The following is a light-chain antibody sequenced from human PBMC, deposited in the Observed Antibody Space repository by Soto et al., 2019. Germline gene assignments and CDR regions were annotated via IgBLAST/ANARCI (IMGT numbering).Light chain of an antibody. CDR2: GAS. CDR3: QHYGTSWWT. J-gene: IGKJ1*01. CDR1: QSITTSQ. V-gene: IGKV3-20*01. Sequence: IVLTQSPGTLSLSPGERATLFCRASQSITTSQLAWYQQKPGQAPRVLIFGASNRATGIPDRFSGSGSGTDFTLTISSLEPEDFAVYYCQHYGTSWWTFGQGTKVEIK.